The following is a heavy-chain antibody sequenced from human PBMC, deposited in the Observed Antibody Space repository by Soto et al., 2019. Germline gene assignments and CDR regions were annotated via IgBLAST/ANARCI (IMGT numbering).Heavy chain of an antibody. CDR1: GFTFSSYS. D-gene: IGHD1-7*01. V-gene: IGHV3-21*01. CDR3: ARDLVTGTTRNAFDI. CDR2: ISSSSSYI. Sequence: PVGSLRLSCAASGFTFSSYSMNWVRQAPGKGLEWVSSISSSSSYIYYADSVKGRFTISRDNAKNSLYLQMNSLRAEDTAVYYCARDLVTGTTRNAFDIWGQGTMVTVSS. J-gene: IGHJ3*02.